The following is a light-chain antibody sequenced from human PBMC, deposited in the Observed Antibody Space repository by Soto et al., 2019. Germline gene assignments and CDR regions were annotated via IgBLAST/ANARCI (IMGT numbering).Light chain of an antibody. CDR2: QVT. CDR3: SSYTDSSNYV. V-gene: IGLV2-14*01. Sequence: QSVLTQPTSVSGSPGQSITISCTGNSNDIGAYNYVSWYQQHPGKAPKLMIYQVTNRPSGVSNRFSGSRSGNTASLTISGLQAEDEAVYCCSSYTDSSNYVFGTGTKV. J-gene: IGLJ1*01. CDR1: SNDIGAYNY.